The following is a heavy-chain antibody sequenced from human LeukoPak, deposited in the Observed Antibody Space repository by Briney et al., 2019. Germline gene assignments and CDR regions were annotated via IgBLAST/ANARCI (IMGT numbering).Heavy chain of an antibody. CDR3: ARLDTGYFDY. J-gene: IGHJ4*02. V-gene: IGHV4-34*01. CDR1: GGSFSAYY. D-gene: IGHD5-18*01. CDR2: INYRGST. Sequence: SETLSLTCAVYGGSFSAYYWSWIRQSPGKGLEWIGEINYRGSTIYNPSLKSRVTISLDTSNNQSSLKLSSVTAADTAVYYCARLDTGYFDYWGQGTLVTVSS.